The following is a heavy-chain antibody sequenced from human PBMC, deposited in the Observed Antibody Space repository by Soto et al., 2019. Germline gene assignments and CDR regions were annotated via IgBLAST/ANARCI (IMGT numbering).Heavy chain of an antibody. CDR3: ARSGEHDYYFWSGYFRTHYYYGMDV. J-gene: IGHJ6*02. V-gene: IGHV1-46*01. D-gene: IGHD3-3*01. CDR2: INPSGGST. Sequence: ASVKVSCKASGYTFTSYYMHWVRQAPGQGLEWMGIINPSGGSTSYAQKFQGRVTMTRDTSTSTVYMELSSLRSEDTAVYYCARSGEHDYYFWSGYFRTHYYYGMDVWGQGTTVTVSS. CDR1: GYTFTSYY.